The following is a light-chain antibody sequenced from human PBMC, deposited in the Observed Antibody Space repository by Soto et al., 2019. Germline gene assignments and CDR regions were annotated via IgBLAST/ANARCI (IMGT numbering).Light chain of an antibody. V-gene: IGKV1-39*01. CDR1: QNIINY. J-gene: IGKJ5*01. Sequence: DIQMTQSPSSVSASVGDRVTITCRASQNIINYLNWYQQKPGKAPQLLIYVASRLESGVPSRFSGSGSGTDFTLTISSLQPEDFATYYCQQSYNAPITFGQGTRLEIK. CDR3: QQSYNAPIT. CDR2: VAS.